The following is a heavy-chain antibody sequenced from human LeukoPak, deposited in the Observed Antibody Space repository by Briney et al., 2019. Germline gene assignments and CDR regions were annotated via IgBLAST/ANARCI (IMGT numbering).Heavy chain of an antibody. CDR1: GGSVSSSEHY. J-gene: IGHJ4*02. D-gene: IGHD2-15*01. V-gene: IGHV4-39*01. CDR2: IGASGTT. CDR3: ARMCNSGGCYTAGTDN. Sequence: SELLTLTCTVSGGSVSSSEHYWDWIRPPPGKGLEWVATIGASGTTYYNPSLKSRATMSVDTSRNHFSLKLSSVTAADTAVYYCARMCNSGGCYTAGTDNWGQGT.